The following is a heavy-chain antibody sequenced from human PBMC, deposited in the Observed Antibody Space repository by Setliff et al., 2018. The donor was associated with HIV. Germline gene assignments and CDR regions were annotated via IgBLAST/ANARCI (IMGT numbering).Heavy chain of an antibody. V-gene: IGHV3-66*01. CDR3: ARGRNRNYVVYGMDV. Sequence: GSLRLSCAASGFNVNNKYMSWVRQAPGKGLEWVSIIYSDDYTKYADSLKGRFTISRDTSKNTLYLQMNSLRAEDTAVYYCARGRNRNYVVYGMDVWGQGTTVTVSS. CDR2: IYSDDYT. J-gene: IGHJ6*02. CDR1: GFNVNNKY. D-gene: IGHD1-7*01.